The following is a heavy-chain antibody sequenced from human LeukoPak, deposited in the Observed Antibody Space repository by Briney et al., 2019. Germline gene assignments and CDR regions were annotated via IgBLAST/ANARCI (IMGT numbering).Heavy chain of an antibody. D-gene: IGHD3-10*01. CDR3: TKNQYSGTIITPLDPFDV. Sequence: ASVKVSCKASGYTFTRYYIHWLRQAPGQGIEWMGWIDPNTGGTNFAQKFQGRITMTRDTSINTVYMELSRLRSDDTAVYYCTKNQYSGTIITPLDPFDVWGQGTMVTVSS. J-gene: IGHJ3*01. CDR1: GYTFTRYY. V-gene: IGHV1-2*02. CDR2: IDPNTGGT.